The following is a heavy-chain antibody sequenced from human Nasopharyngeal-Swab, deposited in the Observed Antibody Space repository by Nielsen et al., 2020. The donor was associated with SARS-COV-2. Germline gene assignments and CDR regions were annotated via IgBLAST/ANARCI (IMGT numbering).Heavy chain of an antibody. CDR1: GFTFSSYG. D-gene: IGHD6-19*01. V-gene: IGHV3-33*01. Sequence: GESLKISCEASGFTFSSYGMHWVRQAPGKGLEWVAVIWYDGSNKYYADSVKGRFTISRDNSKNTLYLQMNSLRAEDTAVYYCARDGLRYSSGWHRVDVWGQGTTVTVSS. CDR2: IWYDGSNK. J-gene: IGHJ6*02. CDR3: ARDGLRYSSGWHRVDV.